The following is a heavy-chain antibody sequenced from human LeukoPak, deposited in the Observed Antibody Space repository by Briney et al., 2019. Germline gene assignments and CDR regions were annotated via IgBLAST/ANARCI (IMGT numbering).Heavy chain of an antibody. Sequence: GGSLRLSCLTSGFTFSTNAMSWVRQAPGKGLEWISGISGSGASTYYADSVTGRFTISRDNSRNTLYLQMNSLRGDDTAVFYCAKDVGKWESLHFFDYWGQGTLVTVSS. CDR1: GFTFSTNA. D-gene: IGHD1-26*01. CDR2: ISGSGAST. V-gene: IGHV3-23*01. J-gene: IGHJ4*02. CDR3: AKDVGKWESLHFFDY.